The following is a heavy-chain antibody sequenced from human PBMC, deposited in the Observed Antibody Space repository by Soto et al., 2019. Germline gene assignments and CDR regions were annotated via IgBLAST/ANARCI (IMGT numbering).Heavy chain of an antibody. CDR3: AKTANGWFSAFDI. CDR2: ISGSGGTT. Sequence: EVQLLESGGGLVQPGGSLRLSCAASGFTFSSYAMSWVRQAPGKGMEWVSAISGSGGTTYYADSVKGRFTFARDNSKNTLYLQMNSLRAEYTAVYYCAKTANGWFSAFDILGQGTMVTVSS. CDR1: GFTFSSYA. D-gene: IGHD6-19*01. J-gene: IGHJ3*02. V-gene: IGHV3-23*01.